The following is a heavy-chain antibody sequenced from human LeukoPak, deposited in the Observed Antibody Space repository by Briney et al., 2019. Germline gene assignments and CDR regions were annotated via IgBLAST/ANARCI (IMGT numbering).Heavy chain of an antibody. J-gene: IGHJ4*02. Sequence: SETLSLTCFVYGGSFSGYYWSWIRQPPGKGLEWIGEINHSGSTNYNPSLKSRVTISVDTSKNQFSLKLSSVTAADTALYYCARQVQYSSGWWPFDYWGQGTLVTVSS. CDR3: ARQVQYSSGWWPFDY. V-gene: IGHV4-34*01. CDR1: GGSFSGYY. CDR2: INHSGST. D-gene: IGHD6-19*01.